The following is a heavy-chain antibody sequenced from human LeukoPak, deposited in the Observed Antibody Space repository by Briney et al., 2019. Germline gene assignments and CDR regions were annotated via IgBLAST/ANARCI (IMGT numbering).Heavy chain of an antibody. J-gene: IGHJ5*01. V-gene: IGHV3-7*01. CDR2: IKEDGSDK. D-gene: IGHD4-17*01. Sequence: GGSLRLSCIASGFTFSNHWLSLVGQAQGKVLQWVASIKEDGSDKYYMDSVKGRFTISRDNTKNSLFVQMSSLRAEDTAVYYCARLKDAVTIFDCWGQGILVTVSS. CDR1: GFTFSNHW. CDR3: ARLKDAVTIFDC.